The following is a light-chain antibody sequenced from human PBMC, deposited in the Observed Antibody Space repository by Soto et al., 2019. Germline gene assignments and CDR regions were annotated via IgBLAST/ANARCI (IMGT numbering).Light chain of an antibody. J-gene: IGKJ4*01. CDR2: DAS. CDR3: QEYNGRPPFN. Sequence: DIQMTQSPSSLSASVGDRVTITCRASQDIGETVNWYQQKPMKAPKLLIYDASTLETGVPARFSGSGRGTVFTLTICRLQPDDIGTYFCQEYNGRPPFNFGGGTKVEI. V-gene: IGKV1-33*01. CDR1: QDIGET.